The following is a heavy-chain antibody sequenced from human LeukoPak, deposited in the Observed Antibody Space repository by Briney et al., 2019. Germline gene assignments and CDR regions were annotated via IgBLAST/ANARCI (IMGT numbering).Heavy chain of an antibody. Sequence: GGPLRLSCAASGFIVSNNYMNWVRQAPGKELEWVSVIYSGGHTYYTDSVKGRFTISRDDSNNTLYLYMNSLRPGDTAVYYCARSTRDGYNHYHYYYMDVWGKGTTVTVSS. CDR2: IYSGGHT. CDR3: ARSTRDGYNHYHYYYMDV. V-gene: IGHV3-53*01. CDR1: GFIVSNNY. J-gene: IGHJ6*03. D-gene: IGHD5-24*01.